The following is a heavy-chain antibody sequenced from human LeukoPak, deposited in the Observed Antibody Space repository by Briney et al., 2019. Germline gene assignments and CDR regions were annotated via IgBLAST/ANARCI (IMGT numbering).Heavy chain of an antibody. V-gene: IGHV1-58*02. J-gene: IGHJ4*02. Sequence: SVKVSCKASGFTFTSSAMQWVRQARGQRLEWIGWIVVGSGNTNYAQKFQERVTITRDMSTSTAYMELSSLRSEDTAVYYCAAVGFIGTTGRVDYWGQGTLVTVSS. CDR3: AAVGFIGTTGRVDY. CDR2: IVVGSGNT. CDR1: GFTFTSSA. D-gene: IGHD1-7*01.